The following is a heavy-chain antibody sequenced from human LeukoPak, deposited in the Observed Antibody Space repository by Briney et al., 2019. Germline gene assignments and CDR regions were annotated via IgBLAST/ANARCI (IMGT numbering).Heavy chain of an antibody. CDR1: GYTFTGYY. D-gene: IGHD4-11*01. Sequence: APVKVSCKASGYTFTGYYMHWVRQAPGQGLEWMGWINPNSGGTNYAQKFQGRVTMTRDTSISTAYMELSRLRSDDTAVYYCARGYSIFSRYFFDYWSQGTLVTVSS. V-gene: IGHV1-2*02. CDR2: INPNSGGT. J-gene: IGHJ4*02. CDR3: ARGYSIFSRYFFDY.